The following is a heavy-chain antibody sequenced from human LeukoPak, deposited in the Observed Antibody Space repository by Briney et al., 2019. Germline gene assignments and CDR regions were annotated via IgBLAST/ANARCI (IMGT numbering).Heavy chain of an antibody. V-gene: IGHV3-23*01. Sequence: GGSLRLSCAASGFTFSSYAMSWVRQAPGKGLEWVSAISGSGGSTYYADSVKGRFTISRDNSKNTLYLQMNSLRAEDTAVYYCAKNDYVWGSSGIAHMDVWGKGTTVTVSS. J-gene: IGHJ6*03. CDR1: GFTFSSYA. CDR2: ISGSGGST. CDR3: AKNDYVWGSSGIAHMDV. D-gene: IGHD3-16*01.